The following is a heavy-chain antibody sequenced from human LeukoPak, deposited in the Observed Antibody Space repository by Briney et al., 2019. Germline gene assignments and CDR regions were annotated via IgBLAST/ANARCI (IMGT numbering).Heavy chain of an antibody. CDR2: IVTAGDT. D-gene: IGHD3-16*01. CDR1: GFTFSSYD. V-gene: IGHV3-13*01. CDR3: ARLGEHDAFDI. Sequence: GGSLRLSCAASGFTFSSYDMHWVRQATGKGLEWVSAIVTAGDTYYPGSVKGRLTISRENAKNSLYLQMNSLRAGDTAVYYCARLGEHDAFDIWGQGTMVTVSS. J-gene: IGHJ3*02.